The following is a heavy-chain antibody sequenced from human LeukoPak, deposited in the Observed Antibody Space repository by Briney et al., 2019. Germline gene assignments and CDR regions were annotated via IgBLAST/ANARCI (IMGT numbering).Heavy chain of an antibody. D-gene: IGHD5-24*01. CDR3: ERAPVEKATTTDAFDI. CDR2: IYYSGST. Sequence: PSETLSLTCTVSGGSISSGGYYWSWIRQHPGKELEWVGDIYYSGSTYYNPSLKSRVTISVDTSKNQFSLKLSSVTAADTAVYYCERAPVEKATTTDAFDIWGQGTMVTVSS. CDR1: GGSISSGGYY. J-gene: IGHJ3*02. V-gene: IGHV4-31*02.